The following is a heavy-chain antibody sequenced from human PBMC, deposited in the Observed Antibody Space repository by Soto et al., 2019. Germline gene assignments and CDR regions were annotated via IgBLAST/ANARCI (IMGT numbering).Heavy chain of an antibody. CDR1: VFTSSG. CDR2: ISTHNGNT. D-gene: IGHD3-3*01. CDR3: SRDGILGLFDAYDL. J-gene: IGHJ3*01. Sequence: QDQLVQSGAEVKKPGASVKVSCKASVFTSSGISWVRQAPGQRLEWMGRISTHNGNTIYAQKFQCRVIMTMDTSTTTVYMELRSLRPDDTAVYLCSRDGILGLFDAYDLWGQGTMVTVSS. V-gene: IGHV1-18*04.